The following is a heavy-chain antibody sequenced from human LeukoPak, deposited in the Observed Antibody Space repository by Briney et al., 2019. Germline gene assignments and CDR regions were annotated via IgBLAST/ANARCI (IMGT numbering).Heavy chain of an antibody. J-gene: IGHJ6*02. CDR1: GFTFSSYS. D-gene: IGHD3-3*01. V-gene: IGHV3-21*01. CDR2: ISSSSSYI. Sequence: GGSLRLSCAASGFTFSSYSMSWVRQAPGKGLEWVSSISSSSSYIYNADSVKGRFTLSRDNAKNSLYLQMNSLRAEDTAVYYWARGHPSITIFGGPGYGIDVWGQGTTVTVSS. CDR3: ARGHPSITIFGGPGYGIDV.